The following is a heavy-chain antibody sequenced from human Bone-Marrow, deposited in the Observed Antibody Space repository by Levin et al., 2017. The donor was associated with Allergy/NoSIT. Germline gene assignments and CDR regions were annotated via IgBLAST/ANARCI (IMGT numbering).Heavy chain of an antibody. CDR1: GFFFQHYW. J-gene: IGHJ2*01. V-gene: IGHV3-7*01. D-gene: IGHD3-3*01. Sequence: PGESLKISCSASGFFFQHYWMSWVRQAPGKGLEWVANIDNNGREKDYVDSVKGRFTIYRDNDRDTVYLQMNNLRREDAAVYYCARQTYYDHYDGVYWYFGLWGRGTVVTVSS. CDR2: IDNNGREK. CDR3: ARQTYYDHYDGVYWYFGL.